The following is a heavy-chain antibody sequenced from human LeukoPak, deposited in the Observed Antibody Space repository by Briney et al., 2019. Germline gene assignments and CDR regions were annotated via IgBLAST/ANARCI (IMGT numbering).Heavy chain of an antibody. D-gene: IGHD5-18*01. V-gene: IGHV3-30*03. CDR1: GFTFSSYG. CDR3: ATLGGYTVMASGLDY. J-gene: IGHJ4*02. Sequence: GRSLRLSCAASGFTFSSYGMHWVRQAPGKGLEWVAVISYDGSNKYYADSVKGRFTISRDNSKNTLYLQMNSLRAEDTAVYYCATLGGYTVMASGLDYWGQGTLVTVSS. CDR2: ISYDGSNK.